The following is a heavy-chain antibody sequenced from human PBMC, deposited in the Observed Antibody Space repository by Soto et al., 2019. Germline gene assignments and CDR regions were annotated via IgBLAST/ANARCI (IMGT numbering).Heavy chain of an antibody. V-gene: IGHV1-18*01. CDR2: IIAYNGNT. Sequence: QVQLVQSGAEVKKPGASVKVSCKASGYTFTSYSISWVRQAPGQGLEWMGWIIAYNGNTKNAQKLQGRVTMTTDTSTSKAYMELRSLRSDHTDVYYCAREPNYSDYWGQGTLVTVSS. CDR1: GYTFTSYS. CDR3: AREPNYSDY. J-gene: IGHJ4*02.